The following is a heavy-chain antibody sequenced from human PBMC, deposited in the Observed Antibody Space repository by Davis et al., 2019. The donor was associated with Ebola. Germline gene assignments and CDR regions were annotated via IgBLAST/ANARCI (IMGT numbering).Heavy chain of an antibody. V-gene: IGHV1-69*13. D-gene: IGHD2-21*01. J-gene: IGHJ6*02. CDR3: ASVNSDYYYGMDV. CDR2: IIPIFGTA. Sequence: SVKVSCKASGGTFSSYAISWVRQAPGQGLEWMGGIIPIFGTANYAQKFQGRVTITADESTSTAYMELSSLRSEDTAVYYCASVNSDYYYGMDVWGQGTTVTVSS. CDR1: GGTFSSYA.